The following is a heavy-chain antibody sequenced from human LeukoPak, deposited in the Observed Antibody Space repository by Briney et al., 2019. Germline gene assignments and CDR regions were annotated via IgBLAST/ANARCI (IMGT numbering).Heavy chain of an antibody. CDR2: IYYSGST. V-gene: IGHV4-31*03. J-gene: IGHJ4*02. CDR1: GDSISGGGNY. D-gene: IGHD3-22*01. Sequence: PSQTLSLTCTVSGDSISGGGNYWRWLRQHPGTGLEWIGYIYYSGSTYYNPSLKSRVTISVGTSKDQFSLKLSSVTAADTAIYYCARGYYYDSSGYHKALDYWGQGTLVTVSS. CDR3: ARGYYYDSSGYHKALDY.